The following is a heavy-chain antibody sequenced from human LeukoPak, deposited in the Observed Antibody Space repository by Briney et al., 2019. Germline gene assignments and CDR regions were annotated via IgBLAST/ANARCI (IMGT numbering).Heavy chain of an antibody. CDR2: IWYDGSNK. CDR3: AKRNSDGDYVDY. J-gene: IGHJ4*02. V-gene: IGHV3-33*06. Sequence: GGSLRLSCAASGFTFSSYGMHWVRQAPGKGLEWVVVIWYDGSNKYYADSVKGRFTISRDNSKNTLYLQMNSLRAEDTAVYYCAKRNSDGDYVDYWGQGTLVTVSS. CDR1: GFTFSSYG. D-gene: IGHD4-17*01.